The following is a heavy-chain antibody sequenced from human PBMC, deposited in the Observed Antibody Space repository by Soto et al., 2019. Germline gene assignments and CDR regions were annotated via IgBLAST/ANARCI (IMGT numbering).Heavy chain of an antibody. CDR3: ARGSTYSGSYFDY. D-gene: IGHD1-26*01. J-gene: IGHJ4*02. CDR1: GYTFTGYY. CDR2: INAYNGNT. V-gene: IGHV1-18*04. Sequence: GASVKVSCKASGYTFTGYYMHWVRQAPGQGLEWMGWINAYNGNTNYAQKLQGRVTMTTDTSTSTAYMELRSLRSDDTAVYYCARGSTYSGSYFDYWGQGTLVTVSS.